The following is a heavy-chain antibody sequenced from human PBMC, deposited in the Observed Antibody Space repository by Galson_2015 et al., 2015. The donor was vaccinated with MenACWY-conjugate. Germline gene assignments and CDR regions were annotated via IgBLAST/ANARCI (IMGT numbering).Heavy chain of an antibody. D-gene: IGHD1-26*01. CDR3: AKSRGASFYFDS. CDR2: INPGGSST. Sequence: SLRLFCAASGFIFNTYWMHWVRQAPGKGLVWVSRINPGGSSTTYADSVKDRFTISRDNAKNTLYLQMNSLRPEDTAVFYCAKSRGASFYFDSWGQGTLVTVS. J-gene: IGHJ4*02. CDR1: GFIFNTYW. V-gene: IGHV3-74*01.